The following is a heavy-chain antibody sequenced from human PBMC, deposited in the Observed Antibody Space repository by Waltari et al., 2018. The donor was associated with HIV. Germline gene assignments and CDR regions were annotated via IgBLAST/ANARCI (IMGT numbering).Heavy chain of an antibody. D-gene: IGHD2-15*01. CDR1: GFSFSSYW. CDR3: VREGRCYCFDY. J-gene: IGHJ4*02. V-gene: IGHV3-7*01. Sequence: EVQLEESGGGMVQPGGSLRLSCAVPGFSFSSYWMSWVRQVPGKGVEWVANIKYDGSEVFYADSVKGRFTISRDNEKKVIYLQMNSLRGEDTALYQCVREGRCYCFDYWGQGTLVSVSS. CDR2: IKYDGSEV.